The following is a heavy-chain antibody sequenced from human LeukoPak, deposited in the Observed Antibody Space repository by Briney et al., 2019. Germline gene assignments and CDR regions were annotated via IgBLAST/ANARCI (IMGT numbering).Heavy chain of an antibody. D-gene: IGHD2-15*01. V-gene: IGHV1-2*02. CDR3: ARGVRYCSGGSCFVY. CDR2: INPNTGDT. J-gene: IGHJ4*02. CDR1: GYTFTGYY. Sequence: ASVKVSCKASGYTFTGYYMHWVRQAPGQGLEWMGWINPNTGDTNYAQKFQGRVTMTRDTSISTAYMELSRLRSDDTAVYYCARGVRYCSGGSCFVYWGQGTLVTVSS.